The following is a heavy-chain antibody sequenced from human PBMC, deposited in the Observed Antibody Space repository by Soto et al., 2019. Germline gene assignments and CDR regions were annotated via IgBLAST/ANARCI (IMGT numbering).Heavy chain of an antibody. J-gene: IGHJ4*02. CDR3: AKVPNPYYYDLYYFDY. CDR2: ISGSGGST. Sequence: PGGSLRLSCAASGFTFSSYAMSWVRQAPGKGLEWVSAISGSGGSTYYADSVKGRFTISRDNSKNTLYLQMNSLRAEDTAVYYCAKVPNPYYYDLYYFDYWGQGTLVTVSS. V-gene: IGHV3-23*01. CDR1: GFTFSSYA. D-gene: IGHD3-22*01.